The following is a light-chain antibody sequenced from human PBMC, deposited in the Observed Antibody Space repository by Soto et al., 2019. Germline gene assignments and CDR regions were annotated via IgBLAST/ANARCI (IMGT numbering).Light chain of an antibody. CDR3: QQYNSYSEA. CDR1: QSISSW. V-gene: IGKV1-5*03. J-gene: IGKJ1*01. CDR2: KAS. Sequence: IQMTQSPSTLSASVGDRVTITCRASQSISSWLAWYQQKPGKAPKLLIYKASTLKSGVPSRFSGSGSGTEFTLTISSLQPDDFATYYCQQYNSYSEAFGQGTKVDI.